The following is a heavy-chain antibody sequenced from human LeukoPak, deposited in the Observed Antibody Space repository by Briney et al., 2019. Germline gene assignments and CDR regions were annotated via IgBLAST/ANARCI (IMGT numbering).Heavy chain of an antibody. J-gene: IGHJ4*02. D-gene: IGHD3-3*01. V-gene: IGHV3-33*06. CDR3: AKDRSVAAPLYYLDY. CDR1: GFTFSSYG. CDR2: IWHDGSNK. Sequence: PGRSLRLSCAASGFTFSSYGMHWVRQAPGKGLEWVAVIWHDGSNKYYADSVKGRFTISRDDSKNTLYLQMNSLRAEDTAVYYCAKDRSVAAPLYYLDYWSQGTLVTVSS.